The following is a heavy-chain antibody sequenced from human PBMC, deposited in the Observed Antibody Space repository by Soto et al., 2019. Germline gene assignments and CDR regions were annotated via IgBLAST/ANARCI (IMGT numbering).Heavy chain of an antibody. V-gene: IGHV3-48*02. CDR3: AMPITMIPLDAFDI. CDR2: ISSSSSTI. Sequence: GGALRLSCAASGFTFSRYSMNWVRQAPGKGLEWVSYISSSSSTIYYADSVKGRFTISRDNAKNSLYLQMNSLRDEDTAVYYCAMPITMIPLDAFDIWGQGTIVTVS. J-gene: IGHJ3*02. D-gene: IGHD3-22*01. CDR1: GFTFSRYS.